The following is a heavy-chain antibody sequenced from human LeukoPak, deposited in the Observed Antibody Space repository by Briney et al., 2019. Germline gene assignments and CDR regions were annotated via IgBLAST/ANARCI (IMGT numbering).Heavy chain of an antibody. D-gene: IGHD1-26*01. Sequence: SETLSLTCTVSGGSISSSSYYWGWIRQPPGKGLEWIGYIYYSGSTNYNPSLKSRVTISVDTSKNQFSLKLSSVTAADTAVYYCARGYGGATSYYFGYWGQGTLVTVSS. CDR2: IYYSGST. V-gene: IGHV4-61*05. J-gene: IGHJ4*02. CDR1: GGSISSSSYY. CDR3: ARGYGGATSYYFGY.